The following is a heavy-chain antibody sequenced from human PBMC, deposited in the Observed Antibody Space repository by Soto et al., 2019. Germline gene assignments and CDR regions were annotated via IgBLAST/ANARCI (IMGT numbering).Heavy chain of an antibody. V-gene: IGHV1-2*02. Sequence: QVQHVQSGAEVKQPGDSVKVSCKASGYSFTGHYMHWVRRAPGQGLEWMGWVNLNTGGTDYAQEFQGRVTMTTATSIRTVYLEVTRLKFDDTAIYYCARDPSSFVGRVYGMDVWGQGTAVTVSS. CDR3: ARDPSSFVGRVYGMDV. CDR2: VNLNTGGT. J-gene: IGHJ6*02. CDR1: GYSFTGHY.